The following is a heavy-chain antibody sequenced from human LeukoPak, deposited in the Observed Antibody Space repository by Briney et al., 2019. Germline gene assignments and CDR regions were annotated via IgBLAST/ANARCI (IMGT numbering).Heavy chain of an antibody. V-gene: IGHV3-72*01. Sequence: PGGSLRLSCAASGFSFSDDYMDWVRQAPGKGLEWVGRIRKEDDSYITQYAASVKDRFIISRDDSKSSLYLQMNSLKTGDTAVYFCARVYSSGWEVSDYWGQGTLVTVSS. CDR2: IRKEDDSYIT. J-gene: IGHJ4*02. D-gene: IGHD6-19*01. CDR1: GFSFSDDY. CDR3: ARVYSSGWEVSDY.